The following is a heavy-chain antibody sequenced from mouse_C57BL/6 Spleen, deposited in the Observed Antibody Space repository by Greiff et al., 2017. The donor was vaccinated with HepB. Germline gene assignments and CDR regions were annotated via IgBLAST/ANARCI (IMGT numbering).Heavy chain of an antibody. CDR2: IYWDDDK. V-gene: IGHV8-12*01. Sequence: VKLMESGPGILQSSQTLSLTCSFSGFSLSTSGMGVSWIRQPSGKGLEWLAHIYWDDDKRYNPSLKSRLTISKDTSRNQVFLKITSVDTADTATYYCARNLDYDYDLFAYWGQGTLVTVSA. CDR1: GFSLSTSGMG. J-gene: IGHJ3*01. D-gene: IGHD2-4*01. CDR3: ARNLDYDYDLFAY.